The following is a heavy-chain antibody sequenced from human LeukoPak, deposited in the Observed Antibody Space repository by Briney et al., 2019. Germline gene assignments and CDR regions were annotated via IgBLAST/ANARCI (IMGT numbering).Heavy chain of an antibody. CDR3: TRDLMDYDVSTGLHHYYMDV. V-gene: IGHV3-74*01. CDR1: GFTFSSYW. J-gene: IGHJ6*02. Sequence: GGSLRLSCAVSGFTFSSYWMHWVRQAPGKGLVWVSRINSDGSSTSYADSVKGRFTISRDNAKNTLYLQMNSLRAEDTAVYYCTRDLMDYDVSTGLHHYYMDVWGQGTTVTVSS. D-gene: IGHD3-9*01. CDR2: INSDGSST.